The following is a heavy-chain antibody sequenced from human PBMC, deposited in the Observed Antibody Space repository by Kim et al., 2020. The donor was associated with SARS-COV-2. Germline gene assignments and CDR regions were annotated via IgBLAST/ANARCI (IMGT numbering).Heavy chain of an antibody. V-gene: IGHV3-21*01. Sequence: YADSVKGRFTISRDNAKNSLYLQMNSLRAEDTAVYYCARMMDYYYYGMDVWGQGTTVTVSS. D-gene: IGHD3-16*01. J-gene: IGHJ6*02. CDR3: ARMMDYYYYGMDV.